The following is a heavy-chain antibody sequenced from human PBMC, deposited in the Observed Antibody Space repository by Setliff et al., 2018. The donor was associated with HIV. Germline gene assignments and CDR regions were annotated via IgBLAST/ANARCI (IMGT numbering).Heavy chain of an antibody. D-gene: IGHD5-12*01. CDR3: TRLAGGYADY. J-gene: IGHJ4*02. V-gene: IGHV4-4*09. CDR1: GASFTTHY. Sequence: SETLSLTCTVSGASFTTHYWSLIRQPPGKGLEWIGCISTSGGTNYNPSFKSRVTLSIDMSKNQFSLKMSSVTAADTAVYYCTRLAGGYADYWGQGTLVTVSS. CDR2: ISTSGGT.